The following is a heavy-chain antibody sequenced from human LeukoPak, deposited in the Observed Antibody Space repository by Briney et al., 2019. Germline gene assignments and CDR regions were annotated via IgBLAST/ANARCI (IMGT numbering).Heavy chain of an antibody. J-gene: IGHJ6*03. CDR3: AGGGSGSYYNVASKRYYMDV. D-gene: IGHD3-10*01. CDR2: IYYSGST. Sequence: SETLSLTCTVSGGSISSSSYYWGWIRQPPGKGLEWIGSIYYSGSTYYNPSLKSRVTISVDTSKNQFSLKLSSVTAADTAVYYCAGGGSGSYYNVASKRYYMDVWGKGTTVTISS. CDR1: GGSISSSSYY. V-gene: IGHV4-39*01.